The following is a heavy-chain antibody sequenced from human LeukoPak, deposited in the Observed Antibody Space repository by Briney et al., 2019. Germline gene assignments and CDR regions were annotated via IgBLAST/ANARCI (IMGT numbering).Heavy chain of an antibody. J-gene: IGHJ4*02. V-gene: IGHV1-2*02. CDR2: INPNRGGT. D-gene: IGHD5-18*01. CDR3: AGGYRFRN. Sequence: ASVKVSCKASGYPFTDYYMHWVRQAPGQGLEWMGWINPNRGGTDYAQKFQGRVTMTRDTSISTAYMELSRLRYDDTAVYYCAGGYRFRNWGQGTLVTVSS. CDR1: GYPFTDYY.